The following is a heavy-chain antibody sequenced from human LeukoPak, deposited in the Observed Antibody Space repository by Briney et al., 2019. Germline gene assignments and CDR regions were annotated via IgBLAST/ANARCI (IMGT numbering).Heavy chain of an antibody. V-gene: IGHV4-61*02. CDR1: GGSISSGSYY. D-gene: IGHD5-18*01. Sequence: PSQTLSLTCTVSGGSISSGSYYWSWIRQPAGKGLEWIGRIYTSGSTNYNPSLKSRVTISVDTSKNQFSLKLSSVTAADTAVYYCAREKRGYSYLGPTASYYYYYYMDVWGKGTTVTVSS. J-gene: IGHJ6*03. CDR2: IYTSGST. CDR3: AREKRGYSYLGPTASYYYYYYMDV.